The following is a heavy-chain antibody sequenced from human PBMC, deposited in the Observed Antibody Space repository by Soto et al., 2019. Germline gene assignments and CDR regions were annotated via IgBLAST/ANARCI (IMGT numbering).Heavy chain of an antibody. CDR3: ARVVGSSALVGIDS. J-gene: IGHJ4*02. CDR2: ISDDGSDT. CDR1: GLRFSSYA. V-gene: IGHV3-23*01. Sequence: AGGSLRLSREASGLRFSSYAMTWVRPAPGKGLDWVSGISDDGSDTYYSDSVKGRYTISRDNSKNTLYLQMNSLRAEDTAVYFCARVVGSSALVGIDSWGRGALVTVSS. D-gene: IGHD2-8*02.